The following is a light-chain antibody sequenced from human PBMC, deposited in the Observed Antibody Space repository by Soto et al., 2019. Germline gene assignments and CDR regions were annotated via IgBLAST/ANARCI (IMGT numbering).Light chain of an antibody. CDR1: QSVLYSSNNKNY. J-gene: IGKJ1*01. CDR2: WAS. V-gene: IGKV4-1*01. CDR3: QEYYSNLEWT. Sequence: DIVLTQSPDSLAVSPGEMATINCKSSQSVLYSSNNKNYLAWYQQKPGQPPKLLIYWASTRESGVPDRFSGSGSGTDFTLTISSLQAEDVAIYYCQEYYSNLEWTFGQGTKGDIK.